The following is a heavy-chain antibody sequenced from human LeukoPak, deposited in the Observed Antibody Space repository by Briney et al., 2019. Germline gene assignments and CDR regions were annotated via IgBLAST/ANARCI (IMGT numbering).Heavy chain of an antibody. CDR3: GRPIVGASAPIDY. Sequence: GGSLRLSCAASGFTFSSYGMHWVRQAPGKGLEWVAVIRYDGSNKYYADSVKGRFTISRDNSKNTLYLQMNSLRAEDTAVYYCGRPIVGASAPIDYWGQGTLVTVSS. J-gene: IGHJ4*02. CDR1: GFTFSSYG. CDR2: IRYDGSNK. V-gene: IGHV3-30*02. D-gene: IGHD1-26*01.